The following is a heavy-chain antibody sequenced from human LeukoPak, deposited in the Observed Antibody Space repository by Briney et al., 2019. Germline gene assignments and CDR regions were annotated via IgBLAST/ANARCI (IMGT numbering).Heavy chain of an antibody. CDR2: IYYSGST. D-gene: IGHD3-22*01. CDR3: ARSDPTYYYDSSGYHAFDI. CDR1: GGSISSSSYY. V-gene: IGHV4-39*07. Sequence: SETLSLTCTVSGGSISSSSYYWGWIRQPPGKGLEWIGSIYYSGSTYYNPSLKSRVTISVDTSKNQFSLKLSSVTAADTAVYYCARSDPTYYYDSSGYHAFDIWGQGTMVTVSS. J-gene: IGHJ3*02.